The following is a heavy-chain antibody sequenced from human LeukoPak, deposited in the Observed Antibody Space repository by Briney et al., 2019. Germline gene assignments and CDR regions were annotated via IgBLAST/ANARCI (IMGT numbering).Heavy chain of an antibody. CDR3: AKVTYYDFWSGILDY. D-gene: IGHD3-3*01. V-gene: IGHV3-23*01. J-gene: IGHJ4*02. Sequence: GGSLRLSCAASGFTFSKYAMSWVRQVPGKGLEWVSSIGDSGSSTYYADSVKGRFIISRDNSKNTLYLQMNSLRAEDTAVYYCAKVTYYDFWSGILDYWGQGTLVTVSS. CDR2: IGDSGSST. CDR1: GFTFSKYA.